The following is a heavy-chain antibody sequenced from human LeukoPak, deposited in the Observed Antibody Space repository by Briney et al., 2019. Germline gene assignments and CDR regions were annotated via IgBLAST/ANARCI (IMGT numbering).Heavy chain of an antibody. D-gene: IGHD3-10*01. CDR3: VRGDYLDY. V-gene: IGHV3-21*01. Sequence: GGSLRLSCAASGFTFSNFAMSWVRQAPGKGLEWVSSFDTSSTYTYYADSMKGRFTISRDSAKNSLHLQMNSLRAEDTAVYYCVRGDYLDYWGQGTPVTVSS. CDR1: GFTFSNFA. CDR2: FDTSSTYT. J-gene: IGHJ4*02.